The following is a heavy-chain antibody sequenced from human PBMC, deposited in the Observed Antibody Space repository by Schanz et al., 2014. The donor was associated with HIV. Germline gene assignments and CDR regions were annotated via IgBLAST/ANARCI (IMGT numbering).Heavy chain of an antibody. CDR3: ANTEFPYSSSSDYYYGMDV. CDR2: ISWNSGSV. V-gene: IGHV3-9*01. D-gene: IGHD6-6*01. Sequence: EVQLVESGGGLVQPGKSLRLSCAASRFTFDDYAMHWVRQAPGKGLEWVSSISWNSGSVDYADSVKGRFTISRDNSRKTLYLQMNSLRVEDTAVYYCANTEFPYSSSSDYYYGMDVWGQGTTVTVSS. CDR1: RFTFDDYA. J-gene: IGHJ6*02.